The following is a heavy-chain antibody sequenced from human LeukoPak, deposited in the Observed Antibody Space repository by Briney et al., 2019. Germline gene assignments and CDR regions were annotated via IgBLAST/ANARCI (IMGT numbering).Heavy chain of an antibody. Sequence: GGSLRLSCAASGFTFSSYSMNWVRQAPGKGLEWVSYISSSSSTIYYADSVKGRFTISRDNAKNSLYLQMNSLRDEDTAVYYCARDGVALYYYYGMDVWGQGTTVTVSS. J-gene: IGHJ6*02. CDR1: GFTFSSYS. CDR3: ARDGVALYYYYGMDV. D-gene: IGHD3-16*01. V-gene: IGHV3-48*02. CDR2: ISSSSSTI.